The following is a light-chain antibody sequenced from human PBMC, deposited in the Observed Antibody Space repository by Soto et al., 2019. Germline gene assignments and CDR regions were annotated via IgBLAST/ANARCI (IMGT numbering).Light chain of an antibody. V-gene: IGKV3D-20*02. CDR1: QSISSSY. Sequence: EIVLTQSPGTLSLSPGERATLSCRASQSISSSYLAWYQQKPGQAPRLLIYGASSRATGIPDRFSGSGSGTDFTLTISSLEPEDSALYYCQQRSTWPLTFGQGTRLEIK. CDR2: GAS. J-gene: IGKJ5*01. CDR3: QQRSTWPLT.